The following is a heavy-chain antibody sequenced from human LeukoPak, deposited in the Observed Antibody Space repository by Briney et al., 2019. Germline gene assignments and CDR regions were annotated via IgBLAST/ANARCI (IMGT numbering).Heavy chain of an antibody. CDR3: AREGVASGFDY. J-gene: IGHJ4*02. Sequence: SVKVSCKASGYTFTSYDINWVRQAPGQGLEWMGGIIPIFGTANYAQKFQGRVTITADESTSTAYMELSSLRSEDTAVYYCAREGVASGFDYWGQGTLVTVSS. V-gene: IGHV1-69*13. CDR2: IIPIFGTA. D-gene: IGHD6-19*01. CDR1: GYTFTSYD.